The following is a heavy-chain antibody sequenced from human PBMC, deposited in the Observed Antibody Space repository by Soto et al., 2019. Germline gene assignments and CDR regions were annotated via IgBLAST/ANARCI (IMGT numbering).Heavy chain of an antibody. CDR1: GFTFSSYA. CDR2: ISYDGSNK. Sequence: GWSLRLSCAASGFTFSSYAMHWVRQAPGKGLEWVAVISYDGSNKYYADSVKGRFTISRDNSKNTLYLQMNSLRAEDTAVYYCARDPSDYDFWSGYPDNDYYYGRDVWGQGTTVTVSS. CDR3: ARDPSDYDFWSGYPDNDYYYGRDV. D-gene: IGHD3-3*01. V-gene: IGHV3-30-3*01. J-gene: IGHJ6*02.